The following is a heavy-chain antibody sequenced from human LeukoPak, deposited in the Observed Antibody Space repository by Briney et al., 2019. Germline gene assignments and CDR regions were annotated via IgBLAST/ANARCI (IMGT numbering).Heavy chain of an antibody. D-gene: IGHD2-15*01. J-gene: IGHJ4*02. V-gene: IGHV1-2*02. CDR2: VNSNSGGT. CDR3: ARGYCSGGSCYHFES. Sequence: ASVKVSCKTSGYRFSDYYMHWVRQAPGQGLEWMGWVNSNSGGTHYAQKFEGRVTMTRDTSISTAYMELSSLKSDDTAVYYCARGYCSGGSCYHFESWGQGTLVTVSS. CDR1: GYRFSDYY.